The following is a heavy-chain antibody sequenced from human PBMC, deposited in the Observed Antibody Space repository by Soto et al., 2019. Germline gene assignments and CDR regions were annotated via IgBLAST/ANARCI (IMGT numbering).Heavy chain of an antibody. V-gene: IGHV3-33*01. J-gene: IGHJ6*02. CDR3: ARAQDLSITIFGVVISVGGMDV. CDR2: IWYDGSNK. Sequence: GGSLRLSCAASGFTFSSYGMHWVRQAPGKGLEWVAVIWYDGSNKYYADSVKGRFTISRDNSKNTLYLQMNSLRAEDTAVYYCARAQDLSITIFGVVISVGGMDVWGQGTTVTV. D-gene: IGHD3-3*01. CDR1: GFTFSSYG.